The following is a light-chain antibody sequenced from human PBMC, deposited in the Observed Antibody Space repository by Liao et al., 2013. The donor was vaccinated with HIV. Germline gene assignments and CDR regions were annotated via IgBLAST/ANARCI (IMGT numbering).Light chain of an antibody. CDR2: QDT. CDR3: QTWDSTTAI. V-gene: IGLV3-1*01. CDR1: KLGDKN. Sequence: SYELTQPPSVSVSPGQTASITCSGDKLGDKNASWYQQKPGQSPVLVIYQDTKRPSGIPERFSGSNSGNAATLTISGTQAVDEADYYCQTWDSTTAIFGGGTKLTVL. J-gene: IGLJ2*01.